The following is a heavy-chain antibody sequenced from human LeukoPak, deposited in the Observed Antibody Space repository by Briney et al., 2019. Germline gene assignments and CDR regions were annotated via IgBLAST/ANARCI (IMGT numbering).Heavy chain of an antibody. D-gene: IGHD3-10*01. CDR2: INHSGST. Sequence: SETLSLTCAVYGGSFSGYYWSWIRQPPGKGLEWIGEINHSGSTNYNPSLKSRVTISVDTSKNQFSLKLSSVTAADTAVYYCAKLGRGLYDAFDIWGQGTMVTVSS. J-gene: IGHJ3*02. CDR1: GGSFSGYY. CDR3: AKLGRGLYDAFDI. V-gene: IGHV4-34*01.